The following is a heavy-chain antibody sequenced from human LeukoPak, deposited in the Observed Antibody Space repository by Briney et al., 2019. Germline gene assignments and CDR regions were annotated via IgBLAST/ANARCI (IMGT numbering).Heavy chain of an antibody. D-gene: IGHD5-18*01. CDR1: GFTFSSYW. CDR3: ASNADTAYYYYYMDV. J-gene: IGHJ6*03. V-gene: IGHV3-74*01. Sequence: PGGPLSLSCAASGFTFSSYWMHWVRQAPGKGLVWFSRINSDASSTSYADSVKGRFTFTRDKAQNTLYLQMNSRRAEGTPVYYCASNADTAYYYYYMDVWGKGTTVTVSS. CDR2: INSDASST.